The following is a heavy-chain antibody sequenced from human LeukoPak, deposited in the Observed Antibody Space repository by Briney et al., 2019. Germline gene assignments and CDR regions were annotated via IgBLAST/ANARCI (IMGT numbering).Heavy chain of an antibody. CDR1: GVPIASHSW. CDR2: IYHSGGA. J-gene: IGHJ4*02. CDR3: AYNRDFALDN. D-gene: IGHD1-14*01. Sequence: PSGTLSLTCAVSGVPIASHSWWSWVRQPPGQGLEWIGEIYHSGGANYKPSLKSRVTMSVDTSNNHFSLKLTSVTAADTAVYFCAYNRDFALDNWGQGTLVTVSS. V-gene: IGHV4-4*02.